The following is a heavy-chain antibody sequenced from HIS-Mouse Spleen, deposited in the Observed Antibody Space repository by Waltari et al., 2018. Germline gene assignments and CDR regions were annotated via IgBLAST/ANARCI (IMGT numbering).Heavy chain of an antibody. CDR1: GFTFSSYG. Sequence: QVQLVESGGGVVQPGRSLRLSCAASGFTFSSYGMHWVRQAPGKGLEWVTVISYDGSNKHYADSVEGRFTISRDNCKNTLYLQMNSLGCGDTAVYYCATLSWGYEYNSFDYWGQGTLVTVSS. V-gene: IGHV3-30*03. J-gene: IGHJ4*02. D-gene: IGHD6-13*01. CDR2: ISYDGSNK. CDR3: ATLSWGYEYNSFDY.